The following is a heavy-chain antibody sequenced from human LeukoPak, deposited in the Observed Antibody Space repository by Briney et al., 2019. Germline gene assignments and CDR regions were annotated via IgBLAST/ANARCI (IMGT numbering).Heavy chain of an antibody. CDR2: VSGSRSST. Sequence: PGGPLRLPCAASGFTFSTYAMRWVRQAPARELQGVSTVSGSRSSTYYTDSVKGRFNISRDNSKNTLYLQMHSLRAEDTAIYYCAKDRNAIFGDVWGQGTTVTVSS. J-gene: IGHJ6*02. CDR3: AKDRNAIFGDV. CDR1: GFTFSTYA. V-gene: IGHV3-23*01. D-gene: IGHD3-3*01.